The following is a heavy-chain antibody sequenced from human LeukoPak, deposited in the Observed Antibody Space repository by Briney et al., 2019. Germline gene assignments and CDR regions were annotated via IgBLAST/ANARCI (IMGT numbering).Heavy chain of an antibody. Sequence: SETLSLICAVYGGSFSGYYWSWIRQPPGKGLEWIGEINHSGSTNYNPSLKSRVTISVDTSKNQFSLKLSSVTAADTAVYYCARVLRGVTFDAFDIWGQGTMVTFSS. D-gene: IGHD3-10*01. CDR2: INHSGST. V-gene: IGHV4-34*01. CDR3: ARVLRGVTFDAFDI. J-gene: IGHJ3*02. CDR1: GGSFSGYY.